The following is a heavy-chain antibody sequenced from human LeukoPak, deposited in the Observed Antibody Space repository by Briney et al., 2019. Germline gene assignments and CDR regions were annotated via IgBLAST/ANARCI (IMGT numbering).Heavy chain of an antibody. CDR1: GFTFSGYR. Sequence: GGFLRLSCAASGFTFSGYRMNWVRQAPGKGLEWVAYIKQDGSEKYYVDSVKGRFTISRDNAKNSLYLQMNSLGAEDTAVYYCASGRPFDYWGQGTLVTVSS. J-gene: IGHJ4*02. V-gene: IGHV3-7*01. CDR3: ASGRPFDY. CDR2: IKQDGSEK. D-gene: IGHD1-26*01.